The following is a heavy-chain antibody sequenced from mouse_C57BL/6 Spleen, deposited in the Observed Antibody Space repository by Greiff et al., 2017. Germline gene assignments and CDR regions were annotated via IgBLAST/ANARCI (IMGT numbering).Heavy chain of an antibody. CDR1: GYAFSSSW. Sequence: QVQLQQSGPELVKPGASVKISCTASGYAFSSSWMNWVKQRPGQGLEWIGRIYPGDGDTKYNGKFKGKATRTADKSSSTAYMQLSSLTSEDSAVYFCARSGYDYGPRPWGQGTLVTVSA. CDR2: IYPGDGDT. V-gene: IGHV1-82*01. D-gene: IGHD2-4*01. J-gene: IGHJ3*01. CDR3: ARSGYDYGPRP.